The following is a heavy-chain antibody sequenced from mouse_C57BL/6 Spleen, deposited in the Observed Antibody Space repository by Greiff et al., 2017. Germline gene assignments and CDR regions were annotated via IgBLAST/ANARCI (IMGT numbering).Heavy chain of an antibody. CDR2: IYPGDGDT. D-gene: IGHD4-1*01. J-gene: IGHJ3*01. CDR3: ARDHDGRSANWDPFAY. Sequence: QVQLQQSGPELVKPGASVKISCKASGYAFSSSWLNWVKQRPGKGLEWIGRIYPGDGDTNYNGQFKGKATLTADKSSSTAYMQLSSLTSEDSAVYFWARDHDGRSANWDPFAYGGQGTLVTVSA. CDR1: GYAFSSSW. V-gene: IGHV1-82*01.